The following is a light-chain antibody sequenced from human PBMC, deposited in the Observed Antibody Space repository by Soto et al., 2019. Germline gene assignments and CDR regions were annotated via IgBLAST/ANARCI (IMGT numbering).Light chain of an antibody. J-gene: IGLJ3*02. V-gene: IGLV1-44*01. CDR3: VAWDDSLKSWV. CDR2: NN. Sequence: QSVLTQPPSTSGTPGQRVTISCSGSSSNIGRSTVNWYLQFPGTAPKLLLFNNRRPSGVPDRFSSSKSGTSASLAVSGLQSEDEADYYCVAWDDSLKSWVFGGGTKVTVL. CDR1: SSNIGRST.